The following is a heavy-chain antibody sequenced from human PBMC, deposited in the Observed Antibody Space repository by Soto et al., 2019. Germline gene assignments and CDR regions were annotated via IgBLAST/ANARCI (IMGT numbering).Heavy chain of an antibody. J-gene: IGHJ1*01. CDR2: IIPIFGTA. Sequence: ASVKVSCKTSGYTFNTYGISWVRQVPGQGLEWMGGIIPIFGTANYAQKFQGRVTITADKSTSTAYMELSSLRSEDTAVYYCASGNYYDSSAYSSGYWGQGTLDTVSS. V-gene: IGHV1-69*06. CDR1: GYTFNTYG. D-gene: IGHD3-22*01. CDR3: ASGNYYDSSAYSSGY.